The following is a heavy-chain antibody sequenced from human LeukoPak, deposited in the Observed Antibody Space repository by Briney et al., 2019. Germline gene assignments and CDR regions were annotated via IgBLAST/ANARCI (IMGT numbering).Heavy chain of an antibody. D-gene: IGHD5-24*01. CDR3: ARVSGFDERWLQRFDAFDI. V-gene: IGHV1-69*13. Sequence: SVKVSCKASGGTFSSYAISWVRQAPGQGLEWMGGIIPIFGTANYAQKFQGRVTITADESTSTAYMELSSVRSEDTAVYYCARVSGFDERWLQRFDAFDIWGQGTMVTVSS. CDR2: IIPIFGTA. CDR1: GGTFSSYA. J-gene: IGHJ3*02.